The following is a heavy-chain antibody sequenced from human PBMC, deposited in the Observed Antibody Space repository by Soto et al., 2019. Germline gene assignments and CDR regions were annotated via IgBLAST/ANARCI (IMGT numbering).Heavy chain of an antibody. V-gene: IGHV3-30*18. CDR1: GLIFSSYG. CDR2: ISCDGSNK. D-gene: IGHD5-12*01. J-gene: IGHJ4*02. Sequence: GGSLRLSCAASGLIFSSYGMHWVRQAPGKGLEWMAVISCDGSNKYYGDSVKGRFTISRDNSKNTLYLQMNSLRPEDTAVYYCAKDTGGYDPNFDYWGQGTLVTVSS. CDR3: AKDTGGYDPNFDY.